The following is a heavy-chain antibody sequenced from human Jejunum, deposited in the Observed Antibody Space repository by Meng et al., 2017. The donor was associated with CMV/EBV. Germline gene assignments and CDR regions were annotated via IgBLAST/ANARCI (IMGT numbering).Heavy chain of an antibody. J-gene: IGHJ4*02. CDR1: CGSISTYY. Sequence: QGRLRESGPGLVKPSETLSLTCAVSCGSISTYYWSWIRQPPGKGLEWIGNNYYSGSTNYTPSLASRVTISVDSSKNQFSLKLSSVTAADTAVYYCARHQNGGTYPLDYWGQGTLVTVSS. CDR2: NYYSGST. V-gene: IGHV4-59*08. D-gene: IGHD3-16*02. CDR3: ARHQNGGTYPLDY.